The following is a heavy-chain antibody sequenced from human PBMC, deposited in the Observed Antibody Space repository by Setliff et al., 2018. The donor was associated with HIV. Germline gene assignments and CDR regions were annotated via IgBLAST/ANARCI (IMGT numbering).Heavy chain of an antibody. CDR1: GFTFSRYE. V-gene: IGHV3-48*03. Sequence: GSLRLSCAASGFTFSRYEMNWVRQAPGKGLEWVSYISNSVSTVYYADSVKGRSTISRDNAKNSMYLQMSSLRVEDTAVYYCAREGCGDGTCYAPDLWGQGTLVTVSS. CDR2: ISNSVSTV. CDR3: AREGCGDGTCYAPDL. D-gene: IGHD2-15*01. J-gene: IGHJ4*02.